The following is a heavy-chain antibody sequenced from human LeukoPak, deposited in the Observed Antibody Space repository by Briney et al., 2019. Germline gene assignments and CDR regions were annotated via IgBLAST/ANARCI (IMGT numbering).Heavy chain of an antibody. D-gene: IGHD1-26*01. CDR1: GGSISSYY. CDR2: IYTSGST. CDR3: ARALGVGATSPYYYYYMDV. Sequence: PSETLSPTCTVSGGSISSYYWSWIRQPAGKGLEWIGRIYTSGSTNYNPSLKSRVTISVDKSKNQFSLKLSSVTAADTAVYYCARALGVGATSPYYYYYMDVWGKGTTVTVSS. J-gene: IGHJ6*03. V-gene: IGHV4-4*07.